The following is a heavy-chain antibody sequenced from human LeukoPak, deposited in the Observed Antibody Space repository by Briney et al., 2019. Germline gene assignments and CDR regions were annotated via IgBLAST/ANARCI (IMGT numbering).Heavy chain of an antibody. CDR2: INPNSGGT. CDR3: ARDRADVVVPAARGGPYYYYGMDV. Sequence: ASVKVSCKASGYTFTGYYMHWVRQAPGQGLEWMGWINPNSGGTNYAQKFQGWVTMTRDTSTSTAYMELSRLRSDDTAVYYCARDRADVVVPAARGGPYYYYGMDVWGQGTTVTVSS. CDR1: GYTFTGYY. V-gene: IGHV1-2*04. J-gene: IGHJ6*02. D-gene: IGHD2-2*01.